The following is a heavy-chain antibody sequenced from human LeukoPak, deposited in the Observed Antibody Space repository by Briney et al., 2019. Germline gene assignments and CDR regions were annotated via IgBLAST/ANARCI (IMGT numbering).Heavy chain of an antibody. V-gene: IGHV3-30*04. CDR1: GIAFSNSI. D-gene: IGHD3-22*01. CDR3: AREGHTSGYCGTFDV. J-gene: IGHJ3*01. CDR2: MSFDGFSK. Sequence: HPGRSLRLSCAASGIAFSNSIMHWVRQAPGKGLEWVSAMSFDGFSKYYADSLKGRLSISRDDSKNTVYLQMNSLRLEDTAVYYCAREGHTSGYCGTFDVWGQGTTVVVSS.